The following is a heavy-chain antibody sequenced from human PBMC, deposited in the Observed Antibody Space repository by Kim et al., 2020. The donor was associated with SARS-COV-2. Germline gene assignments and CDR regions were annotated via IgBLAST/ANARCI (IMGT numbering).Heavy chain of an antibody. CDR1: GGSISSSNW. V-gene: IGHV4-4*02. CDR2: IYHSGST. D-gene: IGHD2-21*02. CDR3: AREIHIVVVTATPYFDL. J-gene: IGHJ2*01. Sequence: SETLSLTCAVSGGSISSSNWWSWVRQPPGKGPEWIGEIYHSGSTNYNPSLKSRVTISVDKSKNQFSLKLSSVTAADTAVYYCAREIHIVVVTATPYFDLWGRGTLVTVSS.